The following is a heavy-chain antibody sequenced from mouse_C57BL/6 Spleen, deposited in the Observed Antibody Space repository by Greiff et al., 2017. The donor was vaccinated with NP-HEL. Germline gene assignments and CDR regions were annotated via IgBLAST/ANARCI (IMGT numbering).Heavy chain of an antibody. Sequence: EVKLMKSGGGLVQPKGSLKLSCAASGFSFNTYAMNWVRQAPGKGLEWVARIRSKSNNYATYYADSVKDRLTISRDDSESMLYLQMNNLKTEDTAMYYCVRRGDGYYVGYFDVWGTGTTVTVSS. CDR2: IRSKSNNYAT. J-gene: IGHJ1*03. D-gene: IGHD2-3*01. CDR1: GFSFNTYA. V-gene: IGHV10-1*01. CDR3: VRRGDGYYVGYFDV.